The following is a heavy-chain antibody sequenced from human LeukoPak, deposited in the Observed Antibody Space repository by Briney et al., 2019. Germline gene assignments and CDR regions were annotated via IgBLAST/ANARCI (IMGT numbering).Heavy chain of an antibody. Sequence: GGSLRLSCAASGFTFSSYAMSWVRQAPGKGLEWVSGISGSDGSTNYADSVKGRFTISRENSKNTLYLQMNSLRAEDTAVYYCARDTYYYDSSGYYYGTPPVDFDYWGQGTLVTVSS. CDR1: GFTFSSYA. J-gene: IGHJ4*02. CDR2: ISGSDGST. V-gene: IGHV3-23*01. D-gene: IGHD3-22*01. CDR3: ARDTYYYDSSGYYYGTPPVDFDY.